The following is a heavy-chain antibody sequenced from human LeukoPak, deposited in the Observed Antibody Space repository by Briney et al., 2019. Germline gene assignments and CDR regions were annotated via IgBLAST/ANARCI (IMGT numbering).Heavy chain of an antibody. CDR2: LSPSGTT. J-gene: IGHJ4*02. CDR1: GGSISSGDYY. Sequence: PSQTLSLTCTVSGGSISSGDYYWSWIRQPAGKGLEWIGRLSPSGTTSYNPSLEGRVTMSVDTSKNQFSLDLRSVTAADTAVYYCARDPNSALWGQGTLVTVSS. CDR3: ARDPNSAL. V-gene: IGHV4-61*02. D-gene: IGHD4-23*01.